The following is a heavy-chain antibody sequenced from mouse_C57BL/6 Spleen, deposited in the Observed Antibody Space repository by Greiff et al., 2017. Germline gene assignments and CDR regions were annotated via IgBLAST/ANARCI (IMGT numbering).Heavy chain of an antibody. CDR1: GFNIKDYY. CDR2: IDPEDGDT. CDR3: TFIYYGNYEDWFAY. D-gene: IGHD2-1*01. J-gene: IGHJ3*01. Sequence: EVQLQQSGAELVRPGASVKLSCTASGFNIKDYYMHWVKQRPEQGLEWIGRIDPEDGDTEYAPKFQGKATMTADTSSNTAYLQLSSLTSEDTAVYYCTFIYYGNYEDWFAYWGQGTLVTVSA. V-gene: IGHV14-1*01.